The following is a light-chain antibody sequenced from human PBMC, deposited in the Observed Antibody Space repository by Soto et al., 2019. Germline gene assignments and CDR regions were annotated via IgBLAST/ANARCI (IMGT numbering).Light chain of an antibody. CDR2: ANN. V-gene: IGLV1-40*01. Sequence: QSVLTQPPSVSGAPGQWVTISCTGSSSNIGAGYDVHWYQQLPGIAPILLIFANNNRPSGVPDRFSGSKSGTSASLAITGLQAEDEADYYCQSYDDSLSSYVFGTGTKVTVL. J-gene: IGLJ1*01. CDR3: QSYDDSLSSYV. CDR1: SSNIGAGYD.